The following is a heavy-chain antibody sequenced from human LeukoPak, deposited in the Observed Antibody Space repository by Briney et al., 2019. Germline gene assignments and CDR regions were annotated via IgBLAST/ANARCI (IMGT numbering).Heavy chain of an antibody. D-gene: IGHD5-12*01. J-gene: IGHJ3*02. V-gene: IGHV1-69*13. Sequence: SVKVSCKASGGTFSSYAISWVRQAPGQGLEWMGGIIPIFGTANYAQKFQGRVTITADESTSTAYMELSSLRSEDTAVYYCARDRGWLRLSAFDIWGQGTMVTVSS. CDR2: IIPIFGTA. CDR3: ARDRGWLRLSAFDI. CDR1: GGTFSSYA.